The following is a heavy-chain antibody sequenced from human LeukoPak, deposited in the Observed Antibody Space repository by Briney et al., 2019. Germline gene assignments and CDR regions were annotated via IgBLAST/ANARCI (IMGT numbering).Heavy chain of an antibody. Sequence: SVKVSCKASGGTFSSYAISWVRQAPGQGLEWMGGIIPTFGTANYAQKFQGRVTITADESTSTAYMELSSLRSEDTAVYYCAREAFYGGNLHLDYWGQGTLVTVSS. CDR1: GGTFSSYA. J-gene: IGHJ4*02. CDR2: IIPTFGTA. D-gene: IGHD4-23*01. V-gene: IGHV1-69*01. CDR3: AREAFYGGNLHLDY.